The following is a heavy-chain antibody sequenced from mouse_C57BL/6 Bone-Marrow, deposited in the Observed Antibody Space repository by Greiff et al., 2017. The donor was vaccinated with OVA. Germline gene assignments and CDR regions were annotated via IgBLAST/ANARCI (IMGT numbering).Heavy chain of an antibody. V-gene: IGHV14-4*01. D-gene: IGHD2-4*01. J-gene: IGHJ3*01. CDR1: GFNIKDDY. CDR3: TTFYDYDGFAY. Sequence: VQLQQSGAELVRPGASVKLSCTASGFNIKDDYMHWMKQRPEQGLEWIGWIDPENGDTEYASKFQGKATITADTSSNTAYLQLSSLTSEDTAVYYCTTFYDYDGFAYWGQGTLVTVSA. CDR2: IDPENGDT.